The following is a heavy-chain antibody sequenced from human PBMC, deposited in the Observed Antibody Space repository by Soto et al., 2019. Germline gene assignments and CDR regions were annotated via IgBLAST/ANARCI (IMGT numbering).Heavy chain of an antibody. Sequence: QVQLQQWGAGLLKPSETLSLTCAVYGGSFSGYYWSWIRQPPGKGLEWIGEINHSGSTNYNPSLKSRVTISVDTSKTQFSLKLSSVTAADTAVYYCARSPGVIKNDYWGQGTLVTVSS. J-gene: IGHJ4*02. CDR3: ARSPGVIKNDY. CDR1: GGSFSGYY. CDR2: INHSGST. V-gene: IGHV4-34*01. D-gene: IGHD3-10*01.